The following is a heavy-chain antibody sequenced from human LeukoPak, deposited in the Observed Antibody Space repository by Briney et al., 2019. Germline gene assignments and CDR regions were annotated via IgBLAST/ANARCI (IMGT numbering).Heavy chain of an antibody. Sequence: QPGGSLRLSCAASGFVFGSHTMNWVRQAPGKGLEWVSAISRRDGTTYYADSVKRRFTVSRDNSKNTVFLQMSGLRAEDTGTYYCAKRIGVCCNGIDHWGQGVLVTVSS. V-gene: IGHV3-23*01. CDR3: AKRIGVCCNGIDH. D-gene: IGHD2-21*01. CDR1: GFVFGSHT. CDR2: ISRRDGTT. J-gene: IGHJ4*02.